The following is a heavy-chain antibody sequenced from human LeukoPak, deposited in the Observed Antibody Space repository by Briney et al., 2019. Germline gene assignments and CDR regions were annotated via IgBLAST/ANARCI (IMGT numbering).Heavy chain of an antibody. CDR1: CGSISSYY. CDR3: ARDLDPIDY. D-gene: IGHD3-3*01. J-gene: IGHJ4*02. Sequence: SETLSLTCTVSCGSISSYYWSWSRQPPGKGLEWIGYIYYSGSTNYNPSLKSRVTTSVDTSKNQFSLKLSSVTAADTAVYYCARDLDPIDYWGQGTLVTVSS. V-gene: IGHV4-59*01. CDR2: IYYSGST.